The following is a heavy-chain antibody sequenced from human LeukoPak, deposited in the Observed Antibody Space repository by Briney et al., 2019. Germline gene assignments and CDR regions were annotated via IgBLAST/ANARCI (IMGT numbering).Heavy chain of an antibody. D-gene: IGHD2-21*02. J-gene: IGHJ4*02. V-gene: IGHV3-7*04. CDR2: IKQDGSEK. CDR3: ARETDGFDF. CDR1: GFTFSNFW. Sequence: GGSLRLSCAASGFTFSNFWMHWVRQAPGKGLEWVANIKQDGSEKYYVDSVKGRFTISRDNANNSLYLQMNSLRAEGTAMYYCARETDGFDFWGQGTLVTVSS.